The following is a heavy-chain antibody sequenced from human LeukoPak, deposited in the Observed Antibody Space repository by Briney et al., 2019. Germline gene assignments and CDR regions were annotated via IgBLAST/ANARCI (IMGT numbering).Heavy chain of an antibody. CDR2: FDPEDGET. Sequence: ASVKVSCKVSGYTLTELSMHWVRQAPGKGLEWMGGFDPEDGETIYAQKFQGRVTMTEDTSTDTAYMELSSLRSEDTAVYYCATARYSSGWQVSFDYWGQGTLVTVSS. J-gene: IGHJ4*02. CDR3: ATARYSSGWQVSFDY. V-gene: IGHV1-24*01. D-gene: IGHD6-19*01. CDR1: GYTLTELS.